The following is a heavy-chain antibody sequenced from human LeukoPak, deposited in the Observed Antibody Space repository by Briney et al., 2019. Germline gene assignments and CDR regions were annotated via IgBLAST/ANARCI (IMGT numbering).Heavy chain of an antibody. CDR1: GGTFSSYA. V-gene: IGHV1-69*04. Sequence: ASVKVSCKASGGTFSSYAISWVRQAPGQGLEWMGRIIPILGIANYAQKFQGRVTITADKSTSTAYMELSSLRSEDTAVYYCASRGVGYCSSTSCYLDYWGQGTLVAVSS. CDR2: IIPILGIA. J-gene: IGHJ4*02. CDR3: ASRGVGYCSSTSCYLDY. D-gene: IGHD2-2*01.